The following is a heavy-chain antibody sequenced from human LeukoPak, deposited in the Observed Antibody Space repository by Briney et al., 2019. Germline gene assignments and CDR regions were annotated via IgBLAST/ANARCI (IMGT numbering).Heavy chain of an antibody. J-gene: IGHJ4*02. CDR3: ARETDIVMEYYFDY. D-gene: IGHD5-12*01. CDR2: ISYDGGNN. Sequence: GGSLRLSRSASGFTFSNYAMHWVRQAPGKGLEWVAVISYDGGNNYYADSVKGRFTISRGNSKNTLYLQMNTLRAEDTAVYYCARETDIVMEYYFDYWGQGTLVTVSS. V-gene: IGHV3-30-3*01. CDR1: GFTFSNYA.